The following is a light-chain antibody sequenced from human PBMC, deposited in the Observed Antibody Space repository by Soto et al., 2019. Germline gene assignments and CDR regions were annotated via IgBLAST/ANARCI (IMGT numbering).Light chain of an antibody. Sequence: EIVMTQPPATLSLSRWERATLSVMSSQSVRSNLAWYQQKPGQAPRLLIYDASNRATGIPARFSGSGSGTDFTLTISSLEPEDFAVYYCQQRSNWPARLTFGRGTKVDIK. CDR2: DAS. CDR1: QSVRSN. V-gene: IGKV3-11*01. CDR3: QQRSNWPARLT. J-gene: IGKJ4*01.